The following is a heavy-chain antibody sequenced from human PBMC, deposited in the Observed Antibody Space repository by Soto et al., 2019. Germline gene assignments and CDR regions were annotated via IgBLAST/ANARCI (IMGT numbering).Heavy chain of an antibody. Sequence: QVQLVQSGSEVKKPGASVKLSCKASGYTFTNYAMHWVSQAPGQGLEWMGWINADNGNTKCSQKFQGSVTITRDTSASTVYMALSILRAEDAAVYSCARAPVTGNNWFDPWGQGTLVTVSS. D-gene: IGHD3-9*01. V-gene: IGHV1-3*01. J-gene: IGHJ5*02. CDR1: GYTFTNYA. CDR3: ARAPVTGNNWFDP. CDR2: INADNGNT.